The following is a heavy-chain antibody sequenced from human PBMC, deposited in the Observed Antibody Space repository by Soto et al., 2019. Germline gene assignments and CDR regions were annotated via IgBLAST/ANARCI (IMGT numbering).Heavy chain of an antibody. CDR2: IWYDGSNK. J-gene: IGHJ4*02. CDR1: GFTFSNYG. Sequence: GGSLRLSCAVSGFTFSNYGMHWIRQAPGKGLEWVAVIWYDGSNKYYADSVKGRFTISRDNSKNTLYLQMNSLRAEDTAVYYCARAAHYDILTGYSSYYFDSWGQGTLVTVSS. CDR3: ARAAHYDILTGYSSYYFDS. V-gene: IGHV3-33*01. D-gene: IGHD3-9*01.